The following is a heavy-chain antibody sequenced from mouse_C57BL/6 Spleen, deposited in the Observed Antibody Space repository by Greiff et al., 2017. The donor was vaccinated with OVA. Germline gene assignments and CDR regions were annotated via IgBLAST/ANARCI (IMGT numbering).Heavy chain of an antibody. V-gene: IGHV1-80*01. D-gene: IGHD3-2*02. CDR1: GYAFSSYW. CDR3: AREVAAQATAWFAD. J-gene: IGHJ3*01. CDR2: IYPGDGDT. Sequence: QVQLQQSGAELVKPGASVKISCKASGYAFSSYWMNWVQQRPGKGLEWIGQIYPGDGDTNYNGKFKGKATLTADKSSSTAYMQLSSLTSEDSAVYFGAREVAAQATAWFADWGQGTLVTVSA.